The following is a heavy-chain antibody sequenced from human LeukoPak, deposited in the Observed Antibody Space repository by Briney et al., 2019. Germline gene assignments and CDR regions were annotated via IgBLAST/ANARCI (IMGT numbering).Heavy chain of an antibody. CDR3: ARPPQLPHPFDY. CDR2: ISGSGGST. J-gene: IGHJ4*02. V-gene: IGHV3-23*01. CDR1: GFTFSSYA. D-gene: IGHD2-2*01. Sequence: GSLRLSCAASGFTFSSYAMSWVRQAPGKGLEWVSAISGSGGSTYYADSVKGRFTISRDNSKNTLYLQMNSLRAEDTAVYYCARPPQLPHPFDYWGQGTLVTVPS.